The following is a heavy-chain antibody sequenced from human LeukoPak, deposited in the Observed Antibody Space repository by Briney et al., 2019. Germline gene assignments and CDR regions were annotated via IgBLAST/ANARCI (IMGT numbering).Heavy chain of an antibody. D-gene: IGHD6-13*01. CDR1: GGSISTYY. Sequence: SETLSLTCTVSGGSISTYYWSWIRQPPGKGLEWIGYIYHSGSTYYNPSLKSRVTISVDRSKNQFSLKLSSVTAADTAVYYCARGKHSSSWSYYFDYWGQGTLVTVSS. CDR2: IYHSGST. J-gene: IGHJ4*02. CDR3: ARGKHSSSWSYYFDY. V-gene: IGHV4-59*12.